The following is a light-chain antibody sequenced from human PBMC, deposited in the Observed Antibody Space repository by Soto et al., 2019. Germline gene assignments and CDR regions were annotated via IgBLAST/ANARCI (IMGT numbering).Light chain of an antibody. CDR3: QQYGSSPRT. CDR1: QTVRNNY. CDR2: AAS. V-gene: IGKV3-20*01. J-gene: IGKJ1*01. Sequence: EIVLTQSPRTLSLSPGERATLFCRASQTVRNNYLAWYQQRPGQAPRLLIYAASSRATGIPDRFSGSGSGTDFTLTISRLEPEDFAVYYCQQYGSSPRTFGRGTKVDI.